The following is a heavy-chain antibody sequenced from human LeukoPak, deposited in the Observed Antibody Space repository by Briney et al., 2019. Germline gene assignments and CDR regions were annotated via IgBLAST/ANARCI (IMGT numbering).Heavy chain of an antibody. D-gene: IGHD6-13*01. J-gene: IGHJ4*02. CDR2: IRYDGSNK. CDR3: AKAAQQQLGKYYFDY. Sequence: GGSLRLSCAASGFTFSSYGMHWVRQAPGKGLEWVAFIRYDGSNKYYADSVKGRFTISRDNSKNTLYLQMNSLRAEDTAVYYCAKAAQQQLGKYYFDYWGQGTLVTVSS. V-gene: IGHV3-30*02. CDR1: GFTFSSYG.